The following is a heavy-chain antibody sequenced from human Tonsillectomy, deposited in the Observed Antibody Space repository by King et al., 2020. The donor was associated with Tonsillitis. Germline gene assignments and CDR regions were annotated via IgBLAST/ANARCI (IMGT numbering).Heavy chain of an antibody. CDR2: ISWNSGSI. V-gene: IGHV3-9*01. CDR1: GFTFDDYA. D-gene: IGHD4-11*01. J-gene: IGHJ6*02. Sequence: DVQLVESGGGLVQPGRSLRLSCAASGFTFDDYAMHWVRQAPGKGLEWVSGISWNSGSIGYADSVKGRFTISRDNAKNSLYLQMNSLRAEDTALYYCAKDIGIASMTTVTLFYYCGMDVWGQGTTVTVSS. CDR3: AKDIGIASMTTVTLFYYCGMDV.